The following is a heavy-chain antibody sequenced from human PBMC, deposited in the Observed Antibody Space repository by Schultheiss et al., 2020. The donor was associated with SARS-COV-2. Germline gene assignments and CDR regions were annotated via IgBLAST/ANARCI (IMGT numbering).Heavy chain of an antibody. CDR1: GGSFSGYY. CDR3: ARGYYDFWSDITDAFDI. CDR2: IYYSGST. V-gene: IGHV4-34*01. D-gene: IGHD3-3*01. J-gene: IGHJ3*02. Sequence: SETLSLTCAVYGGSFSGYYWSWIRQPPGKGLEWIGYIYYSGSTYYNPSLKSRVTISVDTSKNQFSLKLSSVTAADTAVYYCARGYYDFWSDITDAFDIWGQGTMVTVSS.